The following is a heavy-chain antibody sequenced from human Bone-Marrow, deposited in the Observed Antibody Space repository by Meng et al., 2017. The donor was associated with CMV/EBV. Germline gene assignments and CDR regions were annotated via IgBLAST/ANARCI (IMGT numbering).Heavy chain of an antibody. Sequence: GESLKISCAASGFTFSSYWMSWVRQAPGKGLEWVANIKQDGREKYYVDSVKGRFTISRDNAKNSPYLQMNSLRAEDTAVYYCARGPTLTNTIFGVVIRPHYDYGMDVWGQGTTVTVSS. CDR1: GFTFSSYW. D-gene: IGHD3-3*01. CDR2: IKQDGREK. V-gene: IGHV3-7*01. CDR3: ARGPTLTNTIFGVVIRPHYDYGMDV. J-gene: IGHJ6*02.